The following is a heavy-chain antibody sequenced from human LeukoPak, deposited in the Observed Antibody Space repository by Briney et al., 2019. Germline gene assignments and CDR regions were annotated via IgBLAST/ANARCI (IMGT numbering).Heavy chain of an antibody. CDR3: AGDALSSGIIYYHRS. CDR1: VHVHALLY. D-gene: IGHD3-16*02. V-gene: IGHV1-24*01. Sequence: ASVKLSCKLCVHVHALLYTEWAPRAPGKGFEWMGGVDPKEGETIYAQNFQDRVTVTDDRYTDPSYMELSYLTSEDTALRLCAGDALSSGIIYYHRSWGQGTLVTVSS. CDR2: VDPKEGET. J-gene: IGHJ5*02.